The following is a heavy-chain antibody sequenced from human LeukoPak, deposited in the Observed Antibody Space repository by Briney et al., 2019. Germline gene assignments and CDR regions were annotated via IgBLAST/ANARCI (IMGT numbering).Heavy chain of an antibody. Sequence: ASVKVSCKASGYTFTNYDINWVRQATGQGLEWMGWMNPDSGNTGYAQKFQGRVTMTRGTSISTAYMELSSLRSEDTAVYYCASRVYDSSGYYDFDYWGQGTLVTVSS. CDR2: MNPDSGNT. D-gene: IGHD3-22*01. CDR1: GYTFTNYD. CDR3: ASRVYDSSGYYDFDY. V-gene: IGHV1-8*01. J-gene: IGHJ4*02.